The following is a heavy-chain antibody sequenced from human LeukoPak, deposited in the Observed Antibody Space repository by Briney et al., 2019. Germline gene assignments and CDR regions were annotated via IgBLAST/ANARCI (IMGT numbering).Heavy chain of an antibody. Sequence: GGSLRLSCAASGFTFSSYSMNWVRQAPGKGLVWVSRINSDGSSTSYADSVKGRSTISRDNAKNTLYLQMNSLRAEDTAVYYCARVSWSDAFDIWGQGTMVTVSS. V-gene: IGHV3-74*01. CDR2: INSDGSST. CDR3: ARVSWSDAFDI. D-gene: IGHD6-13*01. J-gene: IGHJ3*02. CDR1: GFTFSSYS.